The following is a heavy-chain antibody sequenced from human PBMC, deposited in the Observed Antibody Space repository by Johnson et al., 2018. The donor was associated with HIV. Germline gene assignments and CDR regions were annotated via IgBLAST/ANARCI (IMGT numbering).Heavy chain of an antibody. CDR3: ARRLAHYYDTGGAFDI. Sequence: VQLVESGGVMVEPGGSLRLSCVVSGFTFDDYAMHWVSQVPGKGLEWVANIKQDGSEKYYVDSVKGRFTISRDNAKNSLYLQMNSLRAEDTAVYYCARRLAHYYDTGGAFDIWGQGTMVTVSS. D-gene: IGHD3-22*01. CDR2: IKQDGSEK. CDR1: GFTFDDYA. J-gene: IGHJ3*02. V-gene: IGHV3-7*01.